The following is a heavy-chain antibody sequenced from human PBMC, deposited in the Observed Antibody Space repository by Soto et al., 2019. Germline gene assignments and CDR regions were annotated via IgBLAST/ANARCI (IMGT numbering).Heavy chain of an antibody. J-gene: IGHJ4*02. V-gene: IGHV4-34*01. CDR2: INHSGST. CDR3: ARGPVLPDHYSSGWYVDY. CDR1: GGSFSGYY. D-gene: IGHD6-19*01. Sequence: KPSETLSLTCAVYGGSFSGYYWSWIRQPPGKGLEWIGEINHSGSTNYNPSLKSRVTISVDTSKNQFSLKLSSVTAADTAVYYCARGPVLPDHYSSGWYVDYWGQGTLVTVSS.